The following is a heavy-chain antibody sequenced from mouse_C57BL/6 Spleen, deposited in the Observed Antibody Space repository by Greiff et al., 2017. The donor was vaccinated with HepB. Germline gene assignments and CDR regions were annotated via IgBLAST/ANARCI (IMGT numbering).Heavy chain of an antibody. CDR3: ARSVTGQAMAFAY. V-gene: IGHV1-80*01. J-gene: IGHJ3*01. CDR2: IYPGDGDT. CDR1: GYAFSSYW. Sequence: VQLQQSGAELVKPGASVKISCKASGYAFSSYWMNWVKQRPGKGLEWIGQIYPGDGDTNYNGKFKGKATLTADKSSSTAYMQLSSLTSEDSAVYFCARSVTGQAMAFAYWGQGTLVTVAA. D-gene: IGHD3-2*02.